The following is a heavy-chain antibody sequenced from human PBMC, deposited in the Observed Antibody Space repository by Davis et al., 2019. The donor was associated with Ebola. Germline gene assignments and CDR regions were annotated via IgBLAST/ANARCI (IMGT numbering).Heavy chain of an antibody. Sequence: PSETLSLTCSVSVSGGSISSAGYYWTWIRQHPGRGLEWIGHIYYTGNTNYNPSLKSRVIISLDISKNQFSLKLSSVTAADTAVYYCARFGGSYPPYSFDSWGQGTLVTISA. V-gene: IGHV4-31*03. CDR3: ARFGGSYPPYSFDS. CDR1: GGSISSAGYY. D-gene: IGHD4-23*01. CDR2: IYYTGNT. J-gene: IGHJ4*02.